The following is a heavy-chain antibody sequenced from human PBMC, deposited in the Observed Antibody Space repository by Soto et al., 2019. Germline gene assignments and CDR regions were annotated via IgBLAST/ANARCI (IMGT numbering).Heavy chain of an antibody. D-gene: IGHD5-12*01. CDR2: IHPGDSDT. CDR1: GYFFSSQW. V-gene: IGHV5-51*01. Sequence: GESLKISCKRSGYFFSSQWIAWVRLMPGKGLEWMGIIHPGDSDTRYSPSFQGPVTISVDGSVNTAYLQSRSLEASDTAVYYWASPGQNRDRQQASWGQGTPVTVSS. CDR3: ASPGQNRDRQQAS. J-gene: IGHJ4*02.